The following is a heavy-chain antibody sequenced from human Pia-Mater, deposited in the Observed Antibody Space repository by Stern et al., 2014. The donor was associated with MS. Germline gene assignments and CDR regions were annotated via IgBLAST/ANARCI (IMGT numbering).Heavy chain of an antibody. J-gene: IGHJ4*02. CDR3: TTHSGSFKLDY. CDR2: IRSKTDGGRT. D-gene: IGHD1-26*01. V-gene: IGHV3-15*01. CDR1: GFTFNNAW. Sequence: EVQLVESGGGLVKPGGSLRLSCAASGFTFNNAWMSWVRQAPGKGLEWVGRIRSKTDGGRTDYAAPLKGRFTISRDDSNNTLYLQMNSLKTEDTAVYYCTTHSGSFKLDYWGQGTLVTVSS.